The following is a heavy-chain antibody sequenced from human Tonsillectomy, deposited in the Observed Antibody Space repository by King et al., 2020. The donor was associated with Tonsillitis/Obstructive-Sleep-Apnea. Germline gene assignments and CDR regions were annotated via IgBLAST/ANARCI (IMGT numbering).Heavy chain of an antibody. V-gene: IGHV1-46*01. Sequence: QLVQSGAEVKKPGASVKVSGKASGYTFTSYYMYWVRQAPGKGLEWMGIINPRGGSPTYAQKFQGRVTMTRDTSTSTVYMELSSLSSEDTAVYYCARGGAPKRNWFDPWGQGTLVTVSS. CDR1: GYTFTSYY. CDR3: ARGGAPKRNWFDP. J-gene: IGHJ5*02. CDR2: INPRGGSP. D-gene: IGHD4/OR15-4a*01.